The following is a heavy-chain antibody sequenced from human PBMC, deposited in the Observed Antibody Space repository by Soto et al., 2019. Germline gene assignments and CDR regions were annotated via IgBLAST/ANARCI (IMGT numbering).Heavy chain of an antibody. CDR1: NGSIVNYY. D-gene: IGHD3-9*01. CDR2: IYYSGST. CDR3: ASRLTEATTTGDGFDI. V-gene: IGHV4-59*01. Sequence: QVQLQESGPGLVKPSETLSLTCTVSNGSIVNYYWSWIRQPPGKGLEWIGFIYYSGSTNYNPSLTSPVTISVDMSKNQPSLRLSYVTAADTAVYYCASRLTEATTTGDGFDIWGQGTMVTVSS. J-gene: IGHJ3*02.